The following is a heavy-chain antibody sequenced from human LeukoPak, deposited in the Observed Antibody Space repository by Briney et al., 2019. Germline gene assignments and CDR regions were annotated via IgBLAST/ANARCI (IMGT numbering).Heavy chain of an antibody. CDR1: GDSVSSNSAA. D-gene: IGHD2-2*02. J-gene: IGHJ6*04. Sequence: SQTLSLTCAISGDSVSSNSAAWNWIRQYPSRGLEWLGRTYYRSKWYNDYAVSVKSPITINPDTSKNQFSLQLNSVTPEDTAVYYCARIVVVPAATPGRYFYYGIDVWGKGTTVTVSS. CDR2: TYYRSKWYN. V-gene: IGHV6-1*01. CDR3: ARIVVVPAATPGRYFYYGIDV.